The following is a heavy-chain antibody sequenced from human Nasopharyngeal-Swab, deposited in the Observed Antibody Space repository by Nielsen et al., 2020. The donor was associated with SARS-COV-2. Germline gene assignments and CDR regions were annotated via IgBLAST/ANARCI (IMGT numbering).Heavy chain of an antibody. V-gene: IGHV4-31*02. CDR1: GGSISSGGYY. CDR2: IYYSGST. J-gene: IGHJ3*02. D-gene: IGHD2-15*01. Sequence: SCTVSGGSISSGGYYWSWIRQHPGKGLEWIGYIYYSGSTYYNPSLKSRVTISVDTSKNQFSLKLSSVTAADTAVYYCARDSTKFRMYGTGAAHAFDIWGQGTMVTVSS. CDR3: ARDSTKFRMYGTGAAHAFDI.